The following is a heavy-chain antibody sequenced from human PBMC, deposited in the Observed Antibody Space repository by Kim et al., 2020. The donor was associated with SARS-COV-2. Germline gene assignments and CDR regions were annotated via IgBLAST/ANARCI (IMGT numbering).Heavy chain of an antibody. CDR1: GGSISSSGYY. J-gene: IGHJ5*02. CDR2: IYYSGTT. CDR3: ARQQGIASRGDLFP. V-gene: IGHV4-39*01. Sequence: ETLSLTCTVSGGSISSSGYYWVWIRQPPGKGLQWVGSIYYSGTTFYNPSLKSRVTVSVDTSKNQFSLRLTSVTAADTAVYYCARQQGIASRGDLFPWGQ. D-gene: IGHD2-21*01.